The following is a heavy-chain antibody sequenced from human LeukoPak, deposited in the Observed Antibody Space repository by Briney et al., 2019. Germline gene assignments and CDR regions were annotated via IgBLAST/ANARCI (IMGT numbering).Heavy chain of an antibody. CDR2: TYSGGNT. J-gene: IGHJ5*02. CDR3: AGAPYCSGGSCYSYNWFDP. D-gene: IGHD2-15*01. CDR1: GFTVSSNY. V-gene: IGHV3-66*01. Sequence: GGSLRLSCAASGFTVSSNYMNWVRQAPGKGLEWVSLTYSGGNTDYADSVKGRFTISRDNSKNTLYLQMNNLRVEDTAVYYCAGAPYCSGGSCYSYNWFDPWGQGTLVTVSS.